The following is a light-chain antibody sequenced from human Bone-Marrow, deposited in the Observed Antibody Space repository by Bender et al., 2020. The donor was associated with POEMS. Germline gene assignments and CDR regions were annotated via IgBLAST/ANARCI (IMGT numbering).Light chain of an antibody. Sequence: YVLTQPPSVSVAPGKTARITCRGDNIETQSLHWYQQRPGQTPVLVVSENGDRPSGTPDRFSGSKSGNTANLTISRVEAADEADYYCQVWDSSGDHQDVFGPGTKVTVL. J-gene: IGLJ1*01. CDR2: ENG. V-gene: IGLV3-21*03. CDR3: QVWDSSGDHQDV. CDR1: NIETQS.